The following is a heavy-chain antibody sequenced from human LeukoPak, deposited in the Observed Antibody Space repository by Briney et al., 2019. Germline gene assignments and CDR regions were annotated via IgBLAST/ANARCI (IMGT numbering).Heavy chain of an antibody. D-gene: IGHD6-19*01. J-gene: IGHJ4*02. CDR1: GFTFSNAW. CDR2: IKSKTNGGAT. Sequence: GGSLRLSCAASGFTFSNAWMSWVRQAPGKGLEWLGRIKSKTNGGATDYAAPVKGRFTISRVDSKNTLYLYLQMNSLKIEDTAMYYCSTDAYTTGWSFDYWGQGTLVTVSS. CDR3: STDAYTTGWSFDY. V-gene: IGHV3-15*01.